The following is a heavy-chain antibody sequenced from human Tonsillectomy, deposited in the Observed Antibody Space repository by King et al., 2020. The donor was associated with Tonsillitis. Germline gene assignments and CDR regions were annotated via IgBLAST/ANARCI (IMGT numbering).Heavy chain of an antibody. Sequence: VQLQQWGARLLKPSETLSLTCDVYGGSFSGYYWSWIRQPPGKGLEWIGEMNHSGSTNYNPSLKSRGTMSIDTSKSQLSLKLRSVTAADTAVYFCARSAFYLDVWGNGTTVTVSS. CDR1: GGSFSGYY. CDR3: ARSAFYLDV. J-gene: IGHJ6*03. V-gene: IGHV4-34*01. CDR2: MNHSGST.